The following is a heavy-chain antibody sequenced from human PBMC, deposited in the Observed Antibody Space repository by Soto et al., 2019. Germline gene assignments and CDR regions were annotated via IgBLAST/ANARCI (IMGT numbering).Heavy chain of an antibody. Sequence: EVQLLESGGGLVQPGGSLRLSFAASGFTFRGYAMSWVGQAQGKGLDWVSAISGSGGSTYYADSVKGRFTISRDNSKNTLYLQMNSLRAEDTAVYYCAKVKIAVAGTGWFDPWGQGTLVTVSS. J-gene: IGHJ5*02. CDR2: ISGSGGST. CDR1: GFTFRGYA. V-gene: IGHV3-23*01. CDR3: AKVKIAVAGTGWFDP. D-gene: IGHD6-19*01.